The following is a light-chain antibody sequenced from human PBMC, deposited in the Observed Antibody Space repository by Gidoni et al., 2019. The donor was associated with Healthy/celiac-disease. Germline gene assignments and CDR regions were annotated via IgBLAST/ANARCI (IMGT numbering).Light chain of an antibody. J-gene: IGLJ1*01. V-gene: IGLV1-51*01. Sequence: SVLTQPPSVSAATGQKVTISCSGSSSNIGNNYVSWYQQLPGTAPKLLISDNNKRPSGIPDRFSGSKSGTSATLGITGLQTGDEADYYCGTWYSSLSAGVFGTGTKVTVL. CDR2: DNN. CDR1: SSNIGNNY. CDR3: GTWYSSLSAGV.